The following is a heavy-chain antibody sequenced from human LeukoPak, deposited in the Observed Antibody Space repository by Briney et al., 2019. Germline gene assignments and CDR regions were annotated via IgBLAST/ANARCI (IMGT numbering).Heavy chain of an antibody. CDR2: IIPIFGKA. CDR1: GGTFGSYV. V-gene: IGHV1-69*01. D-gene: IGHD5-18*01. Sequence: ASVTVSCKASGGTFGSYVISWVRQAPGQGLEWMGGIIPIFGKAHYAQKFQGRLTITADESTSTVYMEMSSLRSEDTAMYYCAKEGDTALVTGYFDLWGRGTLVTVSS. J-gene: IGHJ2*01. CDR3: AKEGDTALVTGYFDL.